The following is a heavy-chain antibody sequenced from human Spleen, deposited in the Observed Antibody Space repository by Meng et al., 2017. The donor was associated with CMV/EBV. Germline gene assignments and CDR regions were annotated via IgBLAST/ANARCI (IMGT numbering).Heavy chain of an antibody. CDR2: IKQDGSEK. J-gene: IGHJ4*02. CDR1: GFTFSSYW. D-gene: IGHD6-13*01. CDR3: ARVVAAAGDFDY. V-gene: IGHV3-7*01. Sequence: GESLKISCAASGFTFSSYWMSWVRQAPGKGLEWVANIKQDGSEKYYVDSVKGRFTVSRDISKNTLYLQLNSLRAEGTAVYYCARVVAAAGDFDYWGQGTLVTVSS.